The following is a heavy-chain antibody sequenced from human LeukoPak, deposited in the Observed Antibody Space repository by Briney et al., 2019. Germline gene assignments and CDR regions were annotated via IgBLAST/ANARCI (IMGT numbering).Heavy chain of an antibody. CDR3: AGGTLVVVAATKGPGDDAFDI. D-gene: IGHD2-15*01. V-gene: IGHV1-18*01. Sequence: ASVKVSCKASGYTFISYGISWVRQAPGQGLEWMGWISAYNGNTNYAQKLQGRVTMTTDTSTSTAYMELRSLRSDDTAVYYCAGGTLVVVAATKGPGDDAFDIWGQGTMVTVSS. J-gene: IGHJ3*02. CDR1: GYTFISYG. CDR2: ISAYNGNT.